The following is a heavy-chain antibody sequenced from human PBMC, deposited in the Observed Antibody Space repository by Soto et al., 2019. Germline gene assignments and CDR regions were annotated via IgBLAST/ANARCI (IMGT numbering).Heavy chain of an antibody. D-gene: IGHD3-10*01. CDR3: ATLRGLGVVSPYFDY. Sequence: SETLSLTCAVSGGSIGSGGYSWSWIRQPPGKGLEWIGYIYHSGSTYYNPSLKSRVTISVDRSKNQFSLKLRSVTAADTAVYFCATLRGLGVVSPYFDYWGQGLMVTVSS. J-gene: IGHJ4*02. CDR1: GGSIGSGGYS. V-gene: IGHV4-30-2*01. CDR2: IYHSGST.